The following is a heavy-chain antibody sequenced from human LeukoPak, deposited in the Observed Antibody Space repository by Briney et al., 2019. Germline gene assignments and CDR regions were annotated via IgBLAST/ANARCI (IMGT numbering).Heavy chain of an antibody. V-gene: IGHV3-66*01. Sequence: GGSLRLSCAASGFTVSSNYMSWVRQAPGKGLEWVSVIYSGGSTYYADSVKGRFTISRDNSKNTLYLQMSSLRAEDTAVYYCARGPYGYYYDSSGSDYWGQGTLVTVSS. J-gene: IGHJ4*02. CDR1: GFTVSSNY. D-gene: IGHD3-22*01. CDR2: IYSGGST. CDR3: ARGPYGYYYDSSGSDY.